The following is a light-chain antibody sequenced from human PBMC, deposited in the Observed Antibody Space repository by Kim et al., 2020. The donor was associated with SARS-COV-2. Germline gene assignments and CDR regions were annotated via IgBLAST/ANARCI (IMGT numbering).Light chain of an antibody. J-gene: IGLJ1*01. Sequence: GQSITISCTGNSSDVGAYNYVSWYQLHPGKAPELMVFDVSERPSGISSRFSGSKSGNTASLTITGLQAEDEADYYCCSYATSRSYVFGTGTKVTVL. CDR1: SSDVGAYNY. CDR2: DVS. V-gene: IGLV2-14*04. CDR3: CSYATSRSYV.